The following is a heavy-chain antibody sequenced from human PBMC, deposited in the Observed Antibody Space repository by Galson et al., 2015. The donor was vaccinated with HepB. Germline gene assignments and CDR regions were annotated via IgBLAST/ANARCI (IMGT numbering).Heavy chain of an antibody. CDR1: GFTFGDYA. J-gene: IGHJ4*02. CDR3: TGAPLTIFGVAREDFFDY. CDR2: IRSKAYGGTT. D-gene: IGHD3-3*01. Sequence: SLRLSCAASGFTFGDYAMSWFRQAPGKGLEWVGFIRSKAYGGTTEYAASVKGRFTISRDDSKSIAYLQMNSLKTEDTAVYYCTGAPLTIFGVAREDFFDYWGQGTLVTVSS. V-gene: IGHV3-49*03.